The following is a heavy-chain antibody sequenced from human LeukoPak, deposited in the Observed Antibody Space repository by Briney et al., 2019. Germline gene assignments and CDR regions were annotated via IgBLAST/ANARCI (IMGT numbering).Heavy chain of an antibody. CDR1: GFTFSSYA. V-gene: IGHV3-23*01. Sequence: GGSLRLSCAASGFTFSSYAMSWVRQAPGKGLEWASAISGSGGSTYYADSVKGRFTISRDNSKNTLYLQMNSLRAEDTAVYYCAKDPEERSSSWYLQIDYWGQGTLVTVSS. D-gene: IGHD6-13*01. J-gene: IGHJ4*02. CDR3: AKDPEERSSSWYLQIDY. CDR2: ISGSGGST.